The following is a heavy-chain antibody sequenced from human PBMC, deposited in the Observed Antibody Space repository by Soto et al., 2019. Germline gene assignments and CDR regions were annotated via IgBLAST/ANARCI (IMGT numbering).Heavy chain of an antibody. CDR3: ARGVRGVSIRSGNWFDP. CDR1: GGSISSGGYY. D-gene: IGHD3-10*02. J-gene: IGHJ5*02. Sequence: PSETLSLTCTVSGGSISSGGYYWSWIRQHPGKGLEWIGYIYYSGSTYYNPSLKSRVTISVDTSKNQFSLKLSSVTAADTAVYYCARGVRGVSIRSGNWFDPWGQGTLVTVSS. V-gene: IGHV4-31*03. CDR2: IYYSGST.